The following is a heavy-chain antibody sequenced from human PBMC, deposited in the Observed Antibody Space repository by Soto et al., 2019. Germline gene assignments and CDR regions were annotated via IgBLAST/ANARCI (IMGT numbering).Heavy chain of an antibody. CDR3: ARDASYYSLWSGYYPSRNGMDV. CDR2: IWYDGSKK. D-gene: IGHD3-3*01. Sequence: PGGSLRLSCAASGFTFSSFGMHWVRQAPGKGLGWVSLIWYDGSKKSYGDSVKGRFTISRDNSRNTVYSQMNSLRADDTAVYYCARDASYYSLWSGYYPSRNGMDVWGQGTTVTVS. V-gene: IGHV3-33*01. J-gene: IGHJ6*02. CDR1: GFTFSSFG.